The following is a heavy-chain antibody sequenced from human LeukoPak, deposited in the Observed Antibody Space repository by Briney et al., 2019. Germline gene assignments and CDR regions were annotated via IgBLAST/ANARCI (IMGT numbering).Heavy chain of an antibody. J-gene: IGHJ4*02. V-gene: IGHV4-59*08. Sequence: SETLSLTCTVSGGSNSSYYWSWIRQPPGKGLEWIGYIYYNGSPNYNPSLKSRVTISVDTSKNQFSLKLNSVTAADTAVYYCARPKYGDHYYYFDYWGQGTLVTVSS. CDR2: IYYNGSP. CDR3: ARPKYGDHYYYFDY. D-gene: IGHD4-17*01. CDR1: GGSNSSYY.